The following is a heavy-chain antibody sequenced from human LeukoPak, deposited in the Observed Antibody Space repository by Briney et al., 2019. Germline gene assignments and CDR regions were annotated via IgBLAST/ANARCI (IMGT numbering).Heavy chain of an antibody. J-gene: IGHJ4*02. D-gene: IGHD6-13*01. CDR3: AREGRSIAAAGTDY. CDR1: GFTFSNAW. Sequence: GGSLRLSCAASGFTFSNAWMSWVRQAPGKGLEWVANIKQDGSEKYYVDSVKGRFTISRDNAKNSLYLQMNSLRAEDTAVYYCAREGRSIAAAGTDYWGQGTLVTVSS. CDR2: IKQDGSEK. V-gene: IGHV3-7*01.